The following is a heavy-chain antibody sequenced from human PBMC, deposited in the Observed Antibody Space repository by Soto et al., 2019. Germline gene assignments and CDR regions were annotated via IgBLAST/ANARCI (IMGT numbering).Heavy chain of an antibody. CDR3: AREMVESDYDQYYFDY. Sequence: QVQLVESGGGVVQPGRSLRLSCVASGFTFSSFGMHWVRHAPGKGLEWVAVISYDGGKKYNADSVTGRFSISRDISNNTLYLQMNSLRAEDTAVYYCAREMVESDYDQYYFDYWGQGTLVTVSS. CDR1: GFTFSSFG. CDR2: ISYDGGKK. D-gene: IGHD5-12*01. J-gene: IGHJ4*02. V-gene: IGHV3-30*03.